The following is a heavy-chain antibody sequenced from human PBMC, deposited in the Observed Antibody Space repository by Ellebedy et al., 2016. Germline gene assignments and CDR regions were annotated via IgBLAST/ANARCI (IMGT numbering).Heavy chain of an antibody. Sequence: ASVKVSCXVSGYTLTELSMHWVRQAPGKGLEWMGGFDPEDGETIYAQKFQGRVTMTEDTSTDTAYMELSSLRSEDTAVYYCATDHGRTHGLYYFDYWGQGTLVTVSS. D-gene: IGHD1-7*01. CDR3: ATDHGRTHGLYYFDY. CDR1: GYTLTELS. J-gene: IGHJ4*02. V-gene: IGHV1-24*01. CDR2: FDPEDGET.